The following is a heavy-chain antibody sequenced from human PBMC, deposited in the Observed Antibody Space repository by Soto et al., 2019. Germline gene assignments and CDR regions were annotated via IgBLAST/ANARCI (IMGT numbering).Heavy chain of an antibody. D-gene: IGHD4-17*01. CDR2: IYYSGST. CDR1: GGSISSYY. Sequence: PSETLSLTCTVSGGSISSYYWSWIRQPPGKGLEWIGYIYYSGSTNYNPSLKSRVTISVDTPKNQFSLKLSSVTAADTAVYYCAREDYGGLIDYWGQGTLVTVSS. V-gene: IGHV4-59*01. J-gene: IGHJ4*02. CDR3: AREDYGGLIDY.